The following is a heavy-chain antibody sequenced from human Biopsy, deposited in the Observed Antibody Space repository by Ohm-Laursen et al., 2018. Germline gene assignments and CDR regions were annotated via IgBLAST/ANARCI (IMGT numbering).Heavy chain of an antibody. CDR1: GGDINNYY. CDR3: ASVVLGPTNDAFDL. V-gene: IGHV4-4*07. Sequence: SDTLSLTCSVSGGDINNYYWSWIRQPAGQGREWIGRIYPGGITNYNPSLKSRVTMSVDSSKKQLSLRLRSVTAADTAMYYCASVVLGPTNDAFDLWGQGTMVVVSS. J-gene: IGHJ3*01. D-gene: IGHD3-22*01. CDR2: IYPGGIT.